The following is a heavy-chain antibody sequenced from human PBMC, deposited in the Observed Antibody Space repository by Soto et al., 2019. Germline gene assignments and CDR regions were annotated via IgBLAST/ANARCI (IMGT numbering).Heavy chain of an antibody. CDR3: ARGATPIDY. Sequence: QVQLVQSGAEVKKPGASVKVSCKASGYTFTHFGISWVRQAPGQVLEWMGWISAYNGNTNYAQRFQGRVTMTTDTSKSTAYMEVRSLRVDDTAVYYCARGATPIDYWGQGTLVTVSS. CDR1: GYTFTHFG. D-gene: IGHD2-15*01. CDR2: ISAYNGNT. J-gene: IGHJ4*02. V-gene: IGHV1-18*01.